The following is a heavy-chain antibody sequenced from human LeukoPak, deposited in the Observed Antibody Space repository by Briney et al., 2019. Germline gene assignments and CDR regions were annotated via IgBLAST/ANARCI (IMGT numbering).Heavy chain of an antibody. CDR2: IYYSGST. J-gene: IGHJ2*01. CDR3: ANTGDSSSRPNWYFDL. V-gene: IGHV4-39*01. Sequence: SETLSLTCTVSGGSISSSSYYWGWIRQPPGKGLEWIGSIYYSGSTYYNPSLKSRVTISVDTSKNQFSLKLSSVTAADTAVYYWANTGDSSSRPNWYFDLWGRGTLVTVSS. D-gene: IGHD6-13*01. CDR1: GGSISSSSYY.